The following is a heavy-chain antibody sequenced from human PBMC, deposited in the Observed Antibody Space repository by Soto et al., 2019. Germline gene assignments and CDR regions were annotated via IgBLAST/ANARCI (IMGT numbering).Heavy chain of an antibody. V-gene: IGHV1-69*01. CDR2: IIPIFGTA. Sequence: QVQLVQSGAEVKKPGSSVKVSCKASGGTFSSYAISWVRQAPGQGLEWMGGIIPIFGTANYAQKFQGRVTITADESPRTADMELSSLRSEDTAVDYCAGGPYCSSTSCHTQAKQYDYYGMDVCGQGTTVTVSS. CDR1: GGTFSSYA. D-gene: IGHD2-2*01. CDR3: AGGPYCSSTSCHTQAKQYDYYGMDV. J-gene: IGHJ6*02.